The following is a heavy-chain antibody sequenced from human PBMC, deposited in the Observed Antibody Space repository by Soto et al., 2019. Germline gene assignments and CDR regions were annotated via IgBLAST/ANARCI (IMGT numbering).Heavy chain of an antibody. CDR1: GGSVSSGSYY. J-gene: IGHJ4*02. Sequence: SXTLYLTCTVSGGSVSSGSYYWSLIRQPPGKGLEWIGYIYYSGSTNYNPSLNSRVTISVDTSKNQFSLKLSSVNAADTALYYCARVGKFYPYYFDYWGQGTLVTVSS. D-gene: IGHD1-1*01. CDR3: ARVGKFYPYYFDY. CDR2: IYYSGST. V-gene: IGHV4-61*01.